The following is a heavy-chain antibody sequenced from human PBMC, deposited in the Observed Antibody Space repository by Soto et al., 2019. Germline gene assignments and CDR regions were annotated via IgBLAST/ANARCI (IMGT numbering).Heavy chain of an antibody. CDR3: ARHLRGYGMDA. CDR2: LHPGDSDT. CDR1: GYSFSTYW. J-gene: IGHJ6*02. V-gene: IGHV5-51*01. Sequence: GESLKISCKVSGYSFSTYWIGWVRQMPGKGLEWMGILHPGDSDTTYSPSFQGQVTISGDRSISTAFLQWSSLKASDTAIYYCARHLRGYGMDAWGQGTTVTVSS. D-gene: IGHD3-10*01.